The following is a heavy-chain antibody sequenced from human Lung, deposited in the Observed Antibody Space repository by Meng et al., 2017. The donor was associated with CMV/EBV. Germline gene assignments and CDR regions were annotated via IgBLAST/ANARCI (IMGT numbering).Heavy chain of an antibody. D-gene: IGHD6-19*01. CDR3: ARVIAVAGTAPFDY. J-gene: IGHJ4*02. CDR1: GYTFTGYY. Sequence: ASVKVSCKASGYTFTGYYIHWVRQAPGQGLEWMGCIYPNTGGAKYAQKFQGRVTMTRDTSISTAYMELSSLRSDDTAVYYCARVIAVAGTAPFDYWGPGTLVTVSS. CDR2: IYPNTGGA. V-gene: IGHV1-2*02.